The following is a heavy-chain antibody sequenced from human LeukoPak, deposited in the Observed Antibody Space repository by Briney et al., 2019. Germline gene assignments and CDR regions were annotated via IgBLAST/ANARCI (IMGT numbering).Heavy chain of an antibody. Sequence: SGGSLRLSCAASGFTFSNYWMSWVRQAPGKGLEWVSGISGSGGSTYYADSVKGRFTVSRDSSKNTLYLQMNSLRAEDTAVYYCAKGRYYSGYEARDSFEIWGQGTMVTVSS. CDR1: GFTFSNYW. V-gene: IGHV3-23*01. D-gene: IGHD5-12*01. CDR3: AKGRYYSGYEARDSFEI. J-gene: IGHJ3*02. CDR2: ISGSGGST.